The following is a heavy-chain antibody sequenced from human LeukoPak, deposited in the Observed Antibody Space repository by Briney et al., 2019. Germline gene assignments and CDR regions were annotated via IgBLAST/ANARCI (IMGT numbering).Heavy chain of an antibody. D-gene: IGHD5-18*01. V-gene: IGHV5-51*01. Sequence: GDSLKISCKGCGYSFTSYWIGWVRQMPGKGLEWMGIIYPGDSDTRYSPSFQCHVTISADKSISTAYLQWSSVKASDTAMYYCARSQYRGYSYGEDYWGQGTLVTVSS. CDR3: ARSQYRGYSYGEDY. J-gene: IGHJ4*02. CDR2: IYPGDSDT. CDR1: GYSFTSYW.